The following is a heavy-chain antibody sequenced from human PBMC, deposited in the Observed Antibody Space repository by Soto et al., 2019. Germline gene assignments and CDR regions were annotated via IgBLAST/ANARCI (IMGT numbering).Heavy chain of an antibody. J-gene: IGHJ4*02. Sequence: GSLRLSCAASGFTFSSYSMNWVRQAPGKGLEWVSSISSSSSYIYYADSVKGRFTISRDNAKNSLYLQMNSLRAEDTAVYYCARDWSVAGTPFPPLFDYWGQGTLVTVSS. CDR3: ARDWSVAGTPFPPLFDY. CDR2: ISSSSSYI. CDR1: GFTFSSYS. V-gene: IGHV3-21*01. D-gene: IGHD6-19*01.